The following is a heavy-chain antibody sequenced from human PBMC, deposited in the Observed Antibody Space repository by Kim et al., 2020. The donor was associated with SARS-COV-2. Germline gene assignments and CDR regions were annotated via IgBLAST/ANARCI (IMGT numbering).Heavy chain of an antibody. CDR2: ISSSSSYI. Sequence: GGSLRLSCAASGFTFSSYSMNWVRQAPGKGLEWVSSISSSSSYIYYADSVKGRFTISRDNAKNSLYLQMNSLRAEDTAVYYCARDGIDYDILTGYYKGRYYYYGMDVWGQGNTVTVSS. J-gene: IGHJ6*02. D-gene: IGHD3-9*01. CDR3: ARDGIDYDILTGYYKGRYYYYGMDV. CDR1: GFTFSSYS. V-gene: IGHV3-21*01.